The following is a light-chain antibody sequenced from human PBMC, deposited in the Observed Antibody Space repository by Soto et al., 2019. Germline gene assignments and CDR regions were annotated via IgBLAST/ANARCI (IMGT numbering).Light chain of an antibody. CDR2: DAS. J-gene: IGKJ1*01. CDR1: QSISTW. Sequence: DIQMTQSPSTLSASAGDTVTITCRASQSISTWLAWYQQKPGRAPRLLIFDASSLKSGGPSRFSGSGSGTEFTLTISSLQPDDFATYYCQQYDSYSWTFGQGTKVDIK. CDR3: QQYDSYSWT. V-gene: IGKV1-5*01.